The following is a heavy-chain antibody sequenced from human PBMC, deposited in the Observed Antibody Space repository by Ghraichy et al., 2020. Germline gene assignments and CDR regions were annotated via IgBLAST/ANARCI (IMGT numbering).Heavy chain of an antibody. CDR3: VKDSYCSGRACYTYNLDF. V-gene: IGHV3-43*01. CDR1: GFTFNAFS. J-gene: IGHJ4*02. D-gene: IGHD2-15*01. Sequence: GGSLRPSCAASGFTFNAFSMHWVRQVPGKGLEWVTLITSDGSKIFYADSVKGRFTISRDNNRNSLYLQMNSLTSEDTAFYYCVKDSYCSGRACYTYNLDFWGQGTLVTVSS. CDR2: ITSDGSKI.